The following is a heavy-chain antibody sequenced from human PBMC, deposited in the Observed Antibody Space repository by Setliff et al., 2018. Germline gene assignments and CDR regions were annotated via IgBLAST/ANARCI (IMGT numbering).Heavy chain of an antibody. D-gene: IGHD2-2*01. V-gene: IGHV3-33*08. CDR1: GFTFSNYR. J-gene: IGHJ6*04. CDR3: ARGIVVVPAALDV. CDR2: IWHDGGNK. Sequence: PGGSLRLSCAASGFTFSNYRMHWVRQAPGKGLEWVAVIWHDGGNKYHADSVKGRFTISRDNSKNTLYLQMNSLRAEDTAVYYCARGIVVVPAALDVWGKGTTVTVSS.